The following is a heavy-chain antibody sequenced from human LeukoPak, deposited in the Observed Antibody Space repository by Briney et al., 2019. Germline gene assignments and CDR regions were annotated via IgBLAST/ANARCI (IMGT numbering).Heavy chain of an antibody. J-gene: IGHJ3*02. CDR2: INPNSGGT. Sequence: ASVKVSCKASGYTFTGYYMHWVRQAPGQGLEWMGRINPNSGGTNYAQKFQGRVTMTRDKSISTAYMELSRLRSDDTAVYYCARRPFFYGSGSPDAFDIWGQGTMVTVSS. CDR3: ARRPFFYGSGSPDAFDI. V-gene: IGHV1-2*06. CDR1: GYTFTGYY. D-gene: IGHD3-10*01.